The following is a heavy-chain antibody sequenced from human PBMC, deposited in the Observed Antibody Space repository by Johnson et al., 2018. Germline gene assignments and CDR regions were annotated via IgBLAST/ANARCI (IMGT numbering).Heavy chain of an antibody. D-gene: IGHD2/OR15-2a*01. Sequence: VQLVESGGGLVQPGRSLRLSCTASGFTFDDYAMHWVRQAPGKGLEWVSGISWNSGSIGYADSVKGRLTISRDNSKNTLYLQMNSLRGEDTAVYYCGTHFPYLDNGGQGTLVTVSS. CDR3: GTHFPYLDN. CDR1: GFTFDDYA. V-gene: IGHV3-9*01. J-gene: IGHJ4*02. CDR2: ISWNSGSI.